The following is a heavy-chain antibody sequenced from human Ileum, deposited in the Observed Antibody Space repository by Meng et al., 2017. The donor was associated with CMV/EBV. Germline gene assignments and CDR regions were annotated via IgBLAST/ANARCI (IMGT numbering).Heavy chain of an antibody. CDR2: IDPSGSR. D-gene: IGHD3-16*01. Sequence: VRLTEPGPRLVKPSETLFLPCSVSGGSISGYYWSWVRQPAGKRLEWIGRIDPSGSRNYNPSLRDRITVSVDTSKNQFSLRLTSVTAADTAVYYCARECVGEGDNCQWDYWFDPWGHGTLVTISS. CDR1: GGSISGYY. J-gene: IGHJ5*02. V-gene: IGHV4-4*07. CDR3: ARECVGEGDNCQWDYWFDP.